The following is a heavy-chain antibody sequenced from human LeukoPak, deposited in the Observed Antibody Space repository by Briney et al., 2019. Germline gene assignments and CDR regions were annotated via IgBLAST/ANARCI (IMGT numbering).Heavy chain of an antibody. Sequence: GESLKISCKGSGYSFTSYWIGWLRQMPGKGLEWMGIIYPGDSDTRYSPSFQGQVTISADKSISTAYLQWSSLKASDTAMYYCARSPTYYYGSGSYYNGVYWFDPWGQGTLVTVSS. CDR2: IYPGDSDT. CDR3: ARSPTYYYGSGSYYNGVYWFDP. V-gene: IGHV5-51*01. D-gene: IGHD3-10*01. CDR1: GYSFTSYW. J-gene: IGHJ5*02.